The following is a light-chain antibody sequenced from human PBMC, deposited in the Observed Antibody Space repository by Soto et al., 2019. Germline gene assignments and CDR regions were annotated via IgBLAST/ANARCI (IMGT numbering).Light chain of an antibody. CDR1: QSIDTY. Sequence: EIVLTQSPATLSVSPGERATLSCRASQSIDTYLAWYQQKPGQPPRPLIYGASNRATGVPARFSVSGSGTDFTLTISSLQSEDFAVYYCHQYDHWPRGTFGQGTKVEI. CDR2: GAS. J-gene: IGKJ2*01. CDR3: HQYDHWPRGT. V-gene: IGKV3-15*01.